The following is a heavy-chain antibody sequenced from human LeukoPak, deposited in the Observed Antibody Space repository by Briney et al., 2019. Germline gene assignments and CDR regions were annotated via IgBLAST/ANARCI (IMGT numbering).Heavy chain of an antibody. CDR2: IYYSGST. V-gene: IGHV4-59*01. D-gene: IGHD3-9*01. Sequence: SETLSLTCTVSGGSISSYYWSWLRQPPGKGLEWIGYIYYSGSTNYNPSLKSRVTISVDPSKNQFSLKLSSVTAADTAVYYCASGILTGYYSVDVWGQGTMVTVSS. J-gene: IGHJ3*01. CDR1: GGSISSYY. CDR3: ASGILTGYYSVDV.